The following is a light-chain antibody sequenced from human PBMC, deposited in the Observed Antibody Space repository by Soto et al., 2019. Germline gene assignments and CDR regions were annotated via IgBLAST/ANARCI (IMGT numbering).Light chain of an antibody. V-gene: IGLV3-1*01. CDR1: KLGDKY. J-gene: IGLJ2*01. Sequence: SYELTQPPSMSVSPGRTATIACSGDKLGDKYVCWYQQKSGESPILVIYQDTKRPSGIPERFSGSNSGSTATLTISGTQSIDEADYYCQAWDGGTVVFGGGTKVTVL. CDR2: QDT. CDR3: QAWDGGTVV.